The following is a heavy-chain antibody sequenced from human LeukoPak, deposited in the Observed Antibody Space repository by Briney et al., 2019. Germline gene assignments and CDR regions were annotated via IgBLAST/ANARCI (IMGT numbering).Heavy chain of an antibody. Sequence: PGGSLRLSCAASGFTFSSYSMNWVRQAPGKGLEWVSSISSGSSYIYYADSVKGRFTISRDNAKNSLYLQMSSLRAEDTAVYYCARDYGDYGGLGYWGQGTLVTVSS. CDR1: GFTFSSYS. D-gene: IGHD4-17*01. V-gene: IGHV3-21*01. J-gene: IGHJ4*02. CDR3: ARDYGDYGGLGY. CDR2: ISSGSSYI.